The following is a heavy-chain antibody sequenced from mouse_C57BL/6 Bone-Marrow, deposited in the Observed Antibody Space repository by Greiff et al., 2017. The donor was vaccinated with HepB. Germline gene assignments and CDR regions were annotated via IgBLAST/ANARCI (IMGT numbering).Heavy chain of an antibody. D-gene: IGHD1-1*01. J-gene: IGHJ1*03. CDR3: ARRAVAHWYFDV. Sequence: EVQVVESGGDLVKPGGSLKLSCAASGFTFSSYGMSWVRQTPDKRLEWVATISSGGSYTYYPDSVKGRFTISRDNAKNTLYLQMSSLKSEDTAMYYCARRAVAHWYFDVWGTGTTVTVSS. CDR1: GFTFSSYG. V-gene: IGHV5-6*01. CDR2: ISSGGSYT.